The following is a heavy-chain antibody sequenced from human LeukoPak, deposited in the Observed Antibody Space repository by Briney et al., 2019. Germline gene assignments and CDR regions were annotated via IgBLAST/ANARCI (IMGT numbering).Heavy chain of an antibody. Sequence: PSGTLSLTCAVSGGSTSSSNWWSWVRQPPGKALAWIGEIYHSGSTNYNPSLKSRVTIPLDKSKNHFSLKLSSVTAADTAVYYCARERRYGPSYWGQGTLVTVSS. J-gene: IGHJ4*02. CDR2: IYHSGST. CDR1: GGSTSSSNW. V-gene: IGHV4-4*02. CDR3: ARERRYGPSY. D-gene: IGHD1-14*01.